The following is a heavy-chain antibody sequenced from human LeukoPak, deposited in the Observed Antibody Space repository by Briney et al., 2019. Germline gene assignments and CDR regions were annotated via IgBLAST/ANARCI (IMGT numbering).Heavy chain of an antibody. D-gene: IGHD5/OR15-5a*01. J-gene: IGHJ4*02. CDR3: ARNRQQGGVYTVDY. CDR1: VYSLTRYG. Sequence: ASVKDSCKAPVYSLTRYGLSWVRPAPGQGLEWMGWFSAYNGDTNYAQNFQGRVTMTADTSTTTAYMEMRSLKSDDTAVYYCARNRQQGGVYTVDYWGQGTLVTVSS. CDR2: FSAYNGDT. V-gene: IGHV1-18*01.